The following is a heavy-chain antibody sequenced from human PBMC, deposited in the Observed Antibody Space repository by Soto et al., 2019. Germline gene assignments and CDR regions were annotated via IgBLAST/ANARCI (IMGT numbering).Heavy chain of an antibody. J-gene: IGHJ4*02. D-gene: IGHD3-22*01. CDR1: GFTFSSYW. Sequence: GSLRLSCAASGFTFSSYWMHWVRQVPGKGLVWVSRINSEGTGTIYADSVKGRFTISRDNAKNTLYLQMNSLRAEDTAVYYCVRDYDSSGYNSDYWGPGTTLTVYS. CDR2: INSEGTGT. V-gene: IGHV3-74*01. CDR3: VRDYDSSGYNSDY.